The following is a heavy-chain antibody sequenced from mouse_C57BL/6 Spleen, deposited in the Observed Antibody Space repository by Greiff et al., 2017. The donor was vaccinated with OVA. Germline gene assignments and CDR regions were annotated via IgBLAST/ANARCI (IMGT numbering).Heavy chain of an antibody. Sequence: VQVVESGPGLVAPSQSLSITCTVSGFSLTSYGVSWVRQPPGKGLEWLGVIWGDGSTNYHSALISRLSISKDNSKSQVFLKLNSLQTDDTATYYCAVITTVVAEYAMDYWGQGTSVTVSS. CDR3: AVITTVVAEYAMDY. CDR1: GFSLTSYG. V-gene: IGHV2-3*01. J-gene: IGHJ4*01. D-gene: IGHD1-1*01. CDR2: IWGDGST.